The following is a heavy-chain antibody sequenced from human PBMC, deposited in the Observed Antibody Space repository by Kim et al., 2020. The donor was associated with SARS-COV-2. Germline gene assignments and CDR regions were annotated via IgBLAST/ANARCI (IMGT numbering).Heavy chain of an antibody. D-gene: IGHD3-22*01. J-gene: IGHJ6*01. CDR1: GYTFTNYF. CDR3: AIAPPSDSSGYYLKYNYYY. Sequence: ASVKVSCKASGYTFTNYFIHWVRQAPGQGLQWMVIINPSGGDTTYAQKFQGRVTMTRDTATSTVYMELSSLRSEDTAVYYCAIAPPSDSSGYYLKYNYYY. V-gene: IGHV1-46*01. CDR2: INPSGGDT.